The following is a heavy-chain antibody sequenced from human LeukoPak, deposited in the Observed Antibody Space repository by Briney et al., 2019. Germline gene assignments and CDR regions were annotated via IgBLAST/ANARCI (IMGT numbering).Heavy chain of an antibody. CDR2: INPSGGST. CDR1: GYTFTSYY. J-gene: IGHJ4*02. CDR3: ARGSYFDY. Sequence: ASVKVSCKASGYTFTSYYMHWVRQAPGQGLEWMGIINPSGGSTNYAQKLQGRVTMTTDTSTSTGYMELRSLRSDDTAVYYCARGSYFDYWGQGTLVTVSS. V-gene: IGHV1-46*01.